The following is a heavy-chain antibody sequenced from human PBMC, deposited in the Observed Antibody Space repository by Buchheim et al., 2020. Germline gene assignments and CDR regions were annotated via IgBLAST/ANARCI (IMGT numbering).Heavy chain of an antibody. Sequence: EVQLVESGGGLVQPGGSLRLSCAASGFTFSSYWMSWVRQAPGKGLEWVANIKQDGSEKYYVDSVKGRFTISRDNAKNSLYLQMNSLRAEDTAVYYCASLYDILTQGRLFDYWGQGTL. CDR2: IKQDGSEK. CDR1: GFTFSSYW. D-gene: IGHD3-9*01. CDR3: ASLYDILTQGRLFDY. J-gene: IGHJ4*02. V-gene: IGHV3-7*01.